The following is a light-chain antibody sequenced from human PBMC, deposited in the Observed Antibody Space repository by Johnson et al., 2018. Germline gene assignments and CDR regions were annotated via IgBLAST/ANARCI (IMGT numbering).Light chain of an antibody. CDR2: ENN. J-gene: IGLJ1*01. Sequence: QSVLTQPPSVSAAPGQTVTISCSGSSSNIGNNYVSWYQQLPGTAPKLLIYENNNRPSGLSDRFSAFNSGTSTTLAITALQTGDETDYYGGTWDSRLSAGNVFGTGTKVTVL. V-gene: IGLV1-51*02. CDR3: GTWDSRLSAGNV. CDR1: SSNIGNNY.